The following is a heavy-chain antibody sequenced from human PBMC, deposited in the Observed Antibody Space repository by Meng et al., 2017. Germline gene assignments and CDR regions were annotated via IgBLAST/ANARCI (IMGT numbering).Heavy chain of an antibody. D-gene: IGHD6-19*01. Sequence: TPLKEPGLPLGKPPQTLTRPCTFSGFSLSTSGVGVGWIRQPPGKALEWLALIYWDDDKRYSPSLKSRLTITKDTSKNQVVLTMTNMDPVDTATYYCAHRTVGYSSGWEFDYWGQGTLVTVSS. CDR1: GFSLSTSGVG. V-gene: IGHV2-5*02. J-gene: IGHJ4*02. CDR3: AHRTVGYSSGWEFDY. CDR2: IYWDDDK.